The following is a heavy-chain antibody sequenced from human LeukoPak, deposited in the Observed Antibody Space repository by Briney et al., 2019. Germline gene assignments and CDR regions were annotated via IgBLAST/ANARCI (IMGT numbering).Heavy chain of an antibody. D-gene: IGHD2-21*02. CDR1: GGSFSGYY. J-gene: IGHJ4*02. Sequence: SETLSLTCAVYGGSFSGYYWSWIRQPPGKGLEWIGEINHSGSTNYNPSLKSRVTISVDTSKNQFSLKLSSVTAADTAVYYCARMPRAGGYCGGDCYSVDYWGQGTLVTVSS. V-gene: IGHV4-34*01. CDR3: ARMPRAGGYCGGDCYSVDY. CDR2: INHSGST.